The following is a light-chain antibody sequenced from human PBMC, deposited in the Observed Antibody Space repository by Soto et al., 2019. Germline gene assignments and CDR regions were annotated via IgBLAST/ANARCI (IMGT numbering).Light chain of an antibody. J-gene: IGLJ2*01. CDR1: SSNIGRNT. CDR3: AAWDDSLNGDVV. V-gene: IGLV1-44*01. CDR2: SNN. Sequence: QLVLTQPPSASGTPGQRVTISCSGSSSNIGRNTVNWYQQLPGTAPKLLIYSNNQRPSGVPDRFSGSKSGTSASLAISGLQSEDEADYYCAAWDDSLNGDVVFGGGTKLTVL.